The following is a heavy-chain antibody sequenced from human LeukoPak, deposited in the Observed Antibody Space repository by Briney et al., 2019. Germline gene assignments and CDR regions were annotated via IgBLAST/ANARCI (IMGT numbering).Heavy chain of an antibody. V-gene: IGHV4-34*01. CDR3: ARGRIAKIVVVHSFSYAMDV. CDR1: GGSFTDYF. D-gene: IGHD3-22*01. CDR2: INDYTGDT. Sequence: PSETLSLTCTVYGGSFTDYFWTWIRQSPGKGLGWIGEINDYTGDTNYNPSLNSRVSISLEKSKNQFSLELRSVTAADTAVYYCARGRIAKIVVVHSFSYAMDVWGQGTTVTVSS. J-gene: IGHJ6*02.